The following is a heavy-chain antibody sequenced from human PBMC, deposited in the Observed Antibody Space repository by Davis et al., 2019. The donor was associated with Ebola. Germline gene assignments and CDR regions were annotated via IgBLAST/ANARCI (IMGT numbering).Heavy chain of an antibody. D-gene: IGHD3-10*01. CDR3: ARVGQRGVYGQAAFDV. J-gene: IGHJ3*01. CDR1: GYSFTSYW. CDR2: VYPYDSDT. V-gene: IGHV5-51*01. Sequence: GESLKISCKGSGYSFTSYWIGWVRQMPGKGLEWMGIVYPYDSDTRYSPSFQGQITISVDKSSSTAFLQWSSLQASDTAMYYCARVGQRGVYGQAAFDVWGRGTMVTVAS.